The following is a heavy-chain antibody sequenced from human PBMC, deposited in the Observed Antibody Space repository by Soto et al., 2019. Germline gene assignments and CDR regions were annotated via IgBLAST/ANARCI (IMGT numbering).Heavy chain of an antibody. CDR1: GFTFSSYA. V-gene: IGHV3-23*01. CDR2: ISGSGGST. D-gene: IGHD3-16*01. J-gene: IGHJ3*02. CDR3: AKQGSGLFAFDI. Sequence: LRLSCAASGFTFSSYAMSWVRQAPGKGLEWVSAISGSGGSTYYADSVKGRFTISRDNSKNTLYLQMNSLRAEDTAVYYCAKQGSGLFAFDIWGQGTMVTVSS.